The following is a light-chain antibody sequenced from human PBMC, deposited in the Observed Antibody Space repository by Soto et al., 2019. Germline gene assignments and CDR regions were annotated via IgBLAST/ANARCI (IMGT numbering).Light chain of an antibody. CDR1: SSDVGNYNY. CDR2: DVN. V-gene: IGLV2-11*01. Sequence: QSALTQPRSVSGSPGQSVTISCTGTSSDVGNYNYVSWYQQHPGRAPKFMIYDVNKRPSGVPDRFSGSKSGNTAYLTISGLQAEDEADYYCCSYAGYYTGVFGGGTKVTVL. CDR3: CSYAGYYTGV. J-gene: IGLJ2*01.